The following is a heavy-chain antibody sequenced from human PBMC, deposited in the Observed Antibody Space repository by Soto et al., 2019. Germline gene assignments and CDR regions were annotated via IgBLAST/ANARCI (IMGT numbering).Heavy chain of an antibody. D-gene: IGHD3-10*01. CDR2: ISGSGGST. V-gene: IGHV3-23*01. CDR3: AKDQGLLWFGELFAAPDRG. CDR1: GFTFSSYA. Sequence: GSLRLSCAASGFTFSSYAMSWVRQAPGKGLEWVSAISGSGGSTYYADSVKGRFTISRDNSKNTLYLQMNSLRAEDTAVYYCAKDQGLLWFGELFAAPDRGWGQGTLVTVSS. J-gene: IGHJ4*02.